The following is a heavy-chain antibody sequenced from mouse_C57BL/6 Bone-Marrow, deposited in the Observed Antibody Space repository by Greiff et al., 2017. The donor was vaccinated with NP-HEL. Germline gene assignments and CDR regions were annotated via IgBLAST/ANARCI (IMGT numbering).Heavy chain of an antibody. CDR1: GYTFTSYW. J-gene: IGHJ1*03. CDR3: ARKEGADWYFDV. CDR2: IYPGSGST. Sequence: QVQLQQPGAELVKPGASVKMSCKASGYTFTSYWITWVKQRPGQGLEWIGDIYPGSGSTNYNEKFKSKATLTVDTPSSTAYMQLSSLTSEDSAVYYCARKEGADWYFDVWGTGTTVTVSS. V-gene: IGHV1-55*01.